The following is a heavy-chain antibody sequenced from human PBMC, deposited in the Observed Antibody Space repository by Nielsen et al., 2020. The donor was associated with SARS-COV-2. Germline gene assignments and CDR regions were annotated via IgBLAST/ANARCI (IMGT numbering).Heavy chain of an antibody. J-gene: IGHJ6*04. V-gene: IGHV3-33*06. D-gene: IGHD3-16*01. CDR3: AKDHSNYDLSFGDV. CDR2: IWYDGTEE. Sequence: WIRQPPGKGLEWVAVIWYDGTEEYYGDSVKGRFTISRDNSKNTLYLQMSSLRAEDTAVYYCAKDHSNYDLSFGDVWGKGTTVTVSS.